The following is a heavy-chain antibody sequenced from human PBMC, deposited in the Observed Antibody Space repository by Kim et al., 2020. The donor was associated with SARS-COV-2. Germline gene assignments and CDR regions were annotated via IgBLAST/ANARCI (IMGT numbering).Heavy chain of an antibody. CDR3: ARGSGYSGYGY. D-gene: IGHD5-12*01. Sequence: SETLSLTCTVSGGSISSYYWSWIRQPPGKGLEWIGYIYYSGSTNYNPSLKSRVTISVDTSKNQFSLKLSSVTAADTAVYYCARGSGYSGYGYWGQGTLVT. V-gene: IGHV4-59*13. J-gene: IGHJ4*02. CDR1: GGSISSYY. CDR2: IYYSGST.